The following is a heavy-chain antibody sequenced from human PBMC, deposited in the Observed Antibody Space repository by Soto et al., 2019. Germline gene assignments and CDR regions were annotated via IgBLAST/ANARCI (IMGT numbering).Heavy chain of an antibody. V-gene: IGHV3-48*01. CDR2: ISSSSSTI. CDR1: GFTFSSYS. Sequence: GGSLRLSCAASGFTFSSYSMNWVRQAPGKGLEWVSYISSSSSTIYYADSVKGRFTISRDNAKNSLYLQMNSLRAEDTAVYYCARGGYDGNYYYMDVWGKGTTVTVSS. D-gene: IGHD5-12*01. CDR3: ARGGYDGNYYYMDV. J-gene: IGHJ6*03.